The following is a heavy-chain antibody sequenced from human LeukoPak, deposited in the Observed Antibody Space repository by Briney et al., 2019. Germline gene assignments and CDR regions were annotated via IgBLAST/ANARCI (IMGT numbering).Heavy chain of an antibody. J-gene: IGHJ4*02. CDR3: ARDRVGATSNFDY. D-gene: IGHD1-26*01. Sequence: PSETLSLTCTVSGGSVSSGSYYWSWIRQPPGKGLEWIGYIYYSGSTNYNPSLKSRVTISVDTSKNQFSLKVSSVTAADTAVYYCARDRVGATSNFDYWGQGTLVTVSS. V-gene: IGHV4-61*01. CDR2: IYYSGST. CDR1: GGSVSSGSYY.